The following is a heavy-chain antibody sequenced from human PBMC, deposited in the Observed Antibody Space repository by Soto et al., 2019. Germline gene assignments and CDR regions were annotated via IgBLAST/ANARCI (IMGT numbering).Heavy chain of an antibody. CDR1: GFIFNNYW. Sequence: EVQLVESGGGVVQRGGSLRLSCAASGFIFNNYWMHWIRQAPGMGLVWVARINGDGTTTYVDSVKGRFTISRDNDKNTVYLQMNSLRVEDTAVYYCGRGSGPRGRPYWGQGILVTVSS. D-gene: IGHD3-16*01. V-gene: IGHV3-74*01. CDR2: INGDGTT. CDR3: GRGSGPRGRPY. J-gene: IGHJ4*02.